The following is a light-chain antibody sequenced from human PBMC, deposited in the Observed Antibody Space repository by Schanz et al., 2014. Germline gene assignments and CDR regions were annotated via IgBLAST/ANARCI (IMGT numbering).Light chain of an antibody. J-gene: IGLJ2*01. V-gene: IGLV2-14*02. CDR1: SSDVGSYKL. CDR3: SSYGGSDNVL. Sequence: QSALTQPASVSGSPGQSVTISCTGISSDVGSYKLVSWYQQHPGKAPKLMIYDVSNRPSGVSIRFSGSKSGNTASLTISGLQAEDEADYYCSSYGGSDNVLFGGGTKLTVL. CDR2: DVS.